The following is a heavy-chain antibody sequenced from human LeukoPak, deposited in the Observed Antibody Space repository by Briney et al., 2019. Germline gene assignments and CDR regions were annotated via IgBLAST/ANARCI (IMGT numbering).Heavy chain of an antibody. Sequence: ASVKVSCKXSGYTFTSXXXXXXXXXPXXGXXXXGIINXSGGSTSYAXKFQGXVTMTXDXSTSTVYMELSSLRSEDTAVYYCARGLDSSGYPLDYWGQGTLVTVSS. CDR3: ARGLDSSGYPLDY. J-gene: IGHJ4*02. D-gene: IGHD3-22*01. V-gene: IGHV1-46*01. CDR1: GYTFTSXX. CDR2: INXSGGST.